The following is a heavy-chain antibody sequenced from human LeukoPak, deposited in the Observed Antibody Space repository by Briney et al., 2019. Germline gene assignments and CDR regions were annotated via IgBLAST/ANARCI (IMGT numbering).Heavy chain of an antibody. J-gene: IGHJ1*01. CDR3: ARILSSSWYEYFHH. CDR1: GGTFSNYA. V-gene: IGHV1-69*13. D-gene: IGHD6-19*01. CDR2: IIPIFGTA. Sequence: ASVKVSCKASGGTFSNYAISWVRQAPGQGLEWMGAIIPIFGTANYAQRFQGRVTITADESTSTAYMELSSLRSEDTAVYYCARILSSSWYEYFHHWGQGTLVTVSS.